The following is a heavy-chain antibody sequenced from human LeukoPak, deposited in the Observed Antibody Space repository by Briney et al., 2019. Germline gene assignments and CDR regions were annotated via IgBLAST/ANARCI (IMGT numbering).Heavy chain of an antibody. CDR1: GFTFSDYY. J-gene: IGHJ4*02. D-gene: IGHD3-3*01. V-gene: IGHV3-11*04. CDR2: ISSSGSTI. Sequence: GGSLGLSWAASGFTFSDYYMSWIRQAPGKGLEWGSYISSSGSTIYYADSVKGRFTISRDNAKNSLYLQMNSLRAEDTAVYYCARSAEWLLYYFDYWGQGTLVTVSS. CDR3: ARSAEWLLYYFDY.